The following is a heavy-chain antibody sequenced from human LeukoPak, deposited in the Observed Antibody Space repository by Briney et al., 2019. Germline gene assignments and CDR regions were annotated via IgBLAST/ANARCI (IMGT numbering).Heavy chain of an antibody. D-gene: IGHD6-13*01. J-gene: IGHJ5*02. Sequence: ASVKVSCIASGYTFTSYGISWVRQAPGQGLEWMGWISAYNGNTNYAQKLQGRVTMTTDTSTSTSYMELRSLRSDDTAVYYCARDVLGFPPGQYSSSWYEVPHSNWFDPWGQGTLVTVSS. V-gene: IGHV1-18*01. CDR2: ISAYNGNT. CDR1: GYTFTSYG. CDR3: ARDVLGFPPGQYSSSWYEVPHSNWFDP.